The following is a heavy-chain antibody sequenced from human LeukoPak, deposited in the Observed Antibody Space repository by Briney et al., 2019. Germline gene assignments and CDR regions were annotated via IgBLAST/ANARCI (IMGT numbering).Heavy chain of an antibody. Sequence: PSETLSLTCAVYGGSFSGYYWSWIRQPPGKGLEWIGEMNHSGSTNYNPSLKSRVTISVDTSKNQFSLKLSSVTAADTAVYYCARGSSGYYYPVFDYWGQGTLVTVSS. V-gene: IGHV4-34*01. CDR2: MNHSGST. CDR1: GGSFSGYY. J-gene: IGHJ4*02. D-gene: IGHD3-22*01. CDR3: ARGSSGYYYPVFDY.